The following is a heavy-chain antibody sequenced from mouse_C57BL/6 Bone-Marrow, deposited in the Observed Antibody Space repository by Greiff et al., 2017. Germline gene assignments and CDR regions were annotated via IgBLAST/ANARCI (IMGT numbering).Heavy chain of an antibody. Sequence: QVQLQQSGAELARPGASVKLSCKASGYTFTSYGISWVKQRTGQGLEWIGEIYPRSGNTYYNEKFKGKATLPAENSSSTAYMELRSLTSEDSAVYFCARWGSIYYGNYYFDYWGQGTTLTVSS. CDR1: GYTFTSYG. D-gene: IGHD2-1*01. CDR3: ARWGSIYYGNYYFDY. J-gene: IGHJ2*01. V-gene: IGHV1-81*01. CDR2: IYPRSGNT.